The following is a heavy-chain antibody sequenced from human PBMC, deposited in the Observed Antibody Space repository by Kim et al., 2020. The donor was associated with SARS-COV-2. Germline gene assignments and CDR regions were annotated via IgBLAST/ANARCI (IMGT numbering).Heavy chain of an antibody. CDR2: IYYSGST. Sequence: SETLSLTCTVSGGSVSSGSYYWSWIRQPPGKGLEWIGYIYYSGSTNYNPSLKSRVTISVDTSKNQFSLKLSSVTAADTAVYYCATSREWVDYWGQGTLVTVSS. V-gene: IGHV4-61*01. CDR3: ATSREWVDY. J-gene: IGHJ4*02. D-gene: IGHD3-3*01. CDR1: GGSVSSGSYY.